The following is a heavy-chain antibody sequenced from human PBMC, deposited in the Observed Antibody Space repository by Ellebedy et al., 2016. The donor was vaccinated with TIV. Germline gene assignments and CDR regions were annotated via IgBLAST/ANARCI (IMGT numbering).Heavy chain of an antibody. CDR1: GYSFTSYW. V-gene: IGHV5-51*01. D-gene: IGHD3-10*01. CDR2: IYPGDSDT. CDR3: ERGSGSPHNPGAFDI. Sequence: PGGSLRLSCKGSGYSFTSYWIGWVRQMPGKGLEWMGIIYPGDSDTRYSPTFQGQVTISADKSISTAYLQWSSLKASDTAMYYCERGSGSPHNPGAFDIWGQGTMVTVSS. J-gene: IGHJ3*02.